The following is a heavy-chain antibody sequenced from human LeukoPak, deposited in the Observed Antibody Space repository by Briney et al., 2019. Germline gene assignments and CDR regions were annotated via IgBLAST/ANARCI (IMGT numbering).Heavy chain of an antibody. Sequence: GGSLRLSCAASGFTFRDYYMSWIRQAPGKGLEWVSYISSSSSYTNYADSVKGRFTISRDNAKNSLYLQMNSLRAEDTAVYYCASHIVATTEEYFQHWGQGTLVTVSS. J-gene: IGHJ1*01. CDR2: ISSSSSYT. V-gene: IGHV3-11*06. D-gene: IGHD5-12*01. CDR1: GFTFRDYY. CDR3: ASHIVATTEEYFQH.